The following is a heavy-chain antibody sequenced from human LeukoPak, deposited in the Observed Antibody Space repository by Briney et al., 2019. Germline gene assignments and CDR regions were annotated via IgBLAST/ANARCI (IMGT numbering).Heavy chain of an antibody. CDR1: GFTFSSYG. V-gene: IGHV3-30*18. Sequence: TGGSLRLSCVASGFTFSSYGMHWVRQAPGKGLEWVAVISYDGSNKYYADSVKGRFTISRDNSKNTLYLQMNSLRAEDTAVYYCAKAGLLWFGELYGDYFDYWGQGTLVTVSS. D-gene: IGHD3-10*01. CDR2: ISYDGSNK. J-gene: IGHJ4*02. CDR3: AKAGLLWFGELYGDYFDY.